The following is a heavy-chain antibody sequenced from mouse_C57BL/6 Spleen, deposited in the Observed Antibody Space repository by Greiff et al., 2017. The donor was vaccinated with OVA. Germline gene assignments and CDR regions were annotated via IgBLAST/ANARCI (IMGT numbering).Heavy chain of an antibody. CDR3: ASPYGNYGYFDV. D-gene: IGHD2-1*01. J-gene: IGHJ1*03. Sequence: VQLQQSGPGLVQPSQSLSITCTVSGFSLTSYGVHWVRQSPGKGLEWLGVIWSGGSTDYNAAFKSRLSISKDNSKSQVFFKMNSLQADDTAIYYCASPYGNYGYFDVWGTGTTVTVSS. CDR1: GFSLTSYG. CDR2: IWSGGST. V-gene: IGHV2-2*01.